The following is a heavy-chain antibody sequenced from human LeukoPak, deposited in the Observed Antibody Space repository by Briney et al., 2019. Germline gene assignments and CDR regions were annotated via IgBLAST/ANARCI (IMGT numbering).Heavy chain of an antibody. J-gene: IGHJ4*02. V-gene: IGHV3-53*01. D-gene: IGHD3-22*01. CDR3: ARNYDSSGYSLRD. CDR1: GFTFSLYA. CDR2: IYSGGST. Sequence: GGSLRLSCAASGFTFSLYAMSWVRQAPGKGLEWVSVIYSGGSTYYADSVKGRFTISRDNSKNTLYLQMNSLRAEDTAVYYCARNYDSSGYSLRDWGQGTLVTVSS.